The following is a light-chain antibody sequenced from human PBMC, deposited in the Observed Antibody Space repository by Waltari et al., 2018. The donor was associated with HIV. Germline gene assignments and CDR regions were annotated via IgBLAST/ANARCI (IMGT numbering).Light chain of an antibody. CDR1: QGISTY. CDR3: QQLNTYPRT. CDR2: LAS. V-gene: IGKV1-9*01. Sequence: DIQLTQSPSFLSASVGVRVTTTCRASQGISTYLAWYQQKPGKAPKLLIFLASTLQSGVPSRFSGSGSETEFTLTINSLQPEDFATYYCQQLNTYPRTFGQGTKVEIK. J-gene: IGKJ1*01.